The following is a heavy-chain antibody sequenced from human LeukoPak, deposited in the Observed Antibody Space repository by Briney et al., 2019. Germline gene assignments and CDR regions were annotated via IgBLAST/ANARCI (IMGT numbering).Heavy chain of an antibody. CDR3: ARHRSDGGYFDYLDY. CDR2: IAPSDSDT. V-gene: IGHV5-10-1*01. CDR1: GYSFPGYW. J-gene: IGHJ4*02. Sequence: GESLKISCKGSGYSFPGYWITWVRQMPGKGLEWMGRIAPSDSDTNYSPSFQGLVTISADKSLSTAYLPWSSLKASDTAMYYCARHRSDGGYFDYLDYWGQGTLVTVSS. D-gene: IGHD5-12*01.